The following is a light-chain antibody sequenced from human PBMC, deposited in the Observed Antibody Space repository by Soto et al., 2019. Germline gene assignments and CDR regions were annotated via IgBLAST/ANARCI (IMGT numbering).Light chain of an antibody. Sequence: QAVVTQPPSVSGAPGQRVTISCTGSSSNIGAGYEVHWYQQFPGTVPKLLIYGNRYRPSGVPDRFSGSKSGTSASLAISGLQAEDEADYYCQSYDSSLSASVFGGGTKLTVL. CDR1: SSNIGAGYE. V-gene: IGLV1-40*01. J-gene: IGLJ2*01. CDR3: QSYDSSLSASV. CDR2: GNR.